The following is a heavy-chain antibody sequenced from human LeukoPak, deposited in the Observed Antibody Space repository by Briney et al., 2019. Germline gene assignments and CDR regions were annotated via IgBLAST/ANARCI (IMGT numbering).Heavy chain of an antibody. V-gene: IGHV1-46*02. CDR3: ERGSCSTVLEY. J-gene: IGHJ4*02. D-gene: IGHD3-3*01. CDR1: GYSFNSYY. CDR2: INPSGGTT. Sequence: ASVKVSCKQSGYSFNSYYLHWVRPAPRQGLEWMGIINPSGGTTSHAQKVQGRVNLNRHTSTSTVYMELRSLRPEDTSVYVCERGSCSTVLEYWGQGALVTVSS.